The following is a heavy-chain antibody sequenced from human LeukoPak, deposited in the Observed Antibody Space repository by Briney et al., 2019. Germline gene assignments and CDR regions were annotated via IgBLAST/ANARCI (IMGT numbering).Heavy chain of an antibody. CDR1: GFTFSSYS. Sequence: GGSLRLSCAASGFTFSSYSMNWVRQAPGKGLEWVSYISSSSSTIYYADSVKGRFTISRDNANNSLYLQMNNLRDEDSDVYYCARELGYCTTTTCLYGFDYWGQGTLVTVSS. CDR2: ISSSSSTI. V-gene: IGHV3-48*02. CDR3: ARELGYCTTTTCLYGFDY. J-gene: IGHJ4*02. D-gene: IGHD2-2*01.